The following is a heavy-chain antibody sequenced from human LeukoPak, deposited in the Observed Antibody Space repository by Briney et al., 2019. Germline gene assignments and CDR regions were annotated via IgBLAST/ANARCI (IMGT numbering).Heavy chain of an antibody. Sequence: GGSLRLSCAASGFTFSSYAMSWVRQAPGKGLEWVSAISGSGGSTYYADSVKGRFTISRDNSKNTLYQQMNSLRAEDTAVYYCAKDSGSWSPVHRFIFPFDYWGQGTLVTVSS. V-gene: IGHV3-23*01. J-gene: IGHJ4*02. D-gene: IGHD6-13*01. CDR1: GFTFSSYA. CDR2: ISGSGGST. CDR3: AKDSGSWSPVHRFIFPFDY.